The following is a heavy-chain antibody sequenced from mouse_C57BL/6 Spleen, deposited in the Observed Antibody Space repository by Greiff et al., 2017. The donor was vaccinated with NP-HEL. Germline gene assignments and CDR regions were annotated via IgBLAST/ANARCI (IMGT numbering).Heavy chain of an antibody. CDR3: ARSHYYGSSYVWTWFAY. Sequence: VQLQQSGPELVKPGASVKISCKASGYSFTDYNMNWVKQSHGKSLEWIGVINPNYGTTSYNQKFKGKATLTVDQASSTAYMQLNSLTSEDSAVYYCARSHYYGSSYVWTWFAYWGQGTLVTVSA. CDR2: INPNYGTT. J-gene: IGHJ3*01. V-gene: IGHV1-39*01. D-gene: IGHD1-1*01. CDR1: GYSFTDYN.